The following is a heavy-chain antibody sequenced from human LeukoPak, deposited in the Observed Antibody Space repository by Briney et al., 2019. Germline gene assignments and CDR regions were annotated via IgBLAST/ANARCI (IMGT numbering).Heavy chain of an antibody. CDR1: GFTFSSNW. J-gene: IGHJ6*02. CDR3: ARTNYYGMDV. Sequence: PGGSLRLSCAASGFTFSSNWMSWVRQAPGKGLEWVANIKQDGSEKYYVDSVKGRFTISRDNAKNSLYLQMNSLRAEDTAVYYCARTNYYGMDVWGQGTTVTVSS. V-gene: IGHV3-7*01. CDR2: IKQDGSEK.